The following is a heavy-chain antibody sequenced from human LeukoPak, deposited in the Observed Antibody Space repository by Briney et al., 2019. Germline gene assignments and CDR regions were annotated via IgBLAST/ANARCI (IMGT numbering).Heavy chain of an antibody. Sequence: ASVKVSCKASGYTFTSYYMHWVRQAPGQGLEWMGIINPSGGSTSYAQKFQGRVTMTRDTSTSTVYMELSSLRSEGTAVYYCARAGFSSGWSWGYYGMDVWGKGTTVTVSS. CDR2: INPSGGST. CDR1: GYTFTSYY. CDR3: ARAGFSSGWSWGYYGMDV. D-gene: IGHD6-19*01. V-gene: IGHV1-46*01. J-gene: IGHJ6*04.